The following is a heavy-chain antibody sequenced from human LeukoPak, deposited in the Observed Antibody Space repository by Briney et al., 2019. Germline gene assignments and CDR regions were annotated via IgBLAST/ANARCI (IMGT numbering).Heavy chain of an antibody. D-gene: IGHD3-3*01. J-gene: IGHJ6*02. CDR1: GYTFTSYG. V-gene: IGHV1-18*01. CDR2: ISAYNGNT. CDR3: AREVSWSGPGYYYYGMDV. Sequence: ASVKVSCKASGYTFTSYGISWVRQAPGQGLEWMGWISAYNGNTNYAQKLQGRVTMTRDTSISTAYMELSRLRSDDTAVYYCAREVSWSGPGYYYYGMDVWGQGTTVTVSS.